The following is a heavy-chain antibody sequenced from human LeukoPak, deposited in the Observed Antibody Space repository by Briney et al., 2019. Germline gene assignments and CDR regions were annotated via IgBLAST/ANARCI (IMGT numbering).Heavy chain of an antibody. Sequence: GGSLRLSCAASGFIFSNSAIHWVRQSPGKGLEWVAFISEDGTKKFYVDSMKDRFTISRDNSKNTLYLQMTSLRPEDTAVYYCAKDILPGVGSFDYWGQGTLVTVSS. V-gene: IGHV3-30*02. D-gene: IGHD2-2*02. CDR3: AKDILPGVGSFDY. CDR1: GFIFSNSA. CDR2: ISEDGTKK. J-gene: IGHJ4*02.